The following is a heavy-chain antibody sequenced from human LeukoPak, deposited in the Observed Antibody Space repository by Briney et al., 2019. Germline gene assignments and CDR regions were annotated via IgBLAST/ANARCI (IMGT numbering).Heavy chain of an antibody. CDR1: GYTFTGYY. CDR3: ARVITIFGVVLNY. Sequence: ASVKVSCKASGYTFTGYYMHWVRQAPGQGLEWMGWINPNSGGTNYAQKFQGRVTMTRDTSISTAYMELSRLRSDDTAVYYCARVITIFGVVLNYWGQGTLVTVSS. J-gene: IGHJ4*02. V-gene: IGHV1-2*02. CDR2: INPNSGGT. D-gene: IGHD3-3*01.